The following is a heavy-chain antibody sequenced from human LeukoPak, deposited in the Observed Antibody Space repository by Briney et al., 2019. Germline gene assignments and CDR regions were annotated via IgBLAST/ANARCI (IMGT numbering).Heavy chain of an antibody. CDR2: ISAYNGNT. CDR3: ARMVVPAAIPYYYYYYMDV. D-gene: IGHD2-2*02. CDR1: GYTFTSYG. J-gene: IGHJ6*03. V-gene: IGHV1-18*01. Sequence: ASVKVSCKASGYTFTSYGISWVRQAPGQGLEWMGWISAYNGNTNYAQKLQGRVTMTTDTSTGTAYMELRSLRSDDTAVYYCARMVVPAAIPYYYYYYMDVWGKGTTVTVSS.